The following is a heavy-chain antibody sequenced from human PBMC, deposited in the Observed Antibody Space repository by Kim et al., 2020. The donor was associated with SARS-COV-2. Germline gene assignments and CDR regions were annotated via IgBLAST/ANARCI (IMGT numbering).Heavy chain of an antibody. D-gene: IGHD6-13*01. CDR1: GYTLTSYG. Sequence: ASVKVSCKASGYTLTSYGISWVRQAPGQGLEWMGWISAYNGNTNYAQKLQGRVTMTTDTSTSTVYMELRSLRSDDTAVYYCARDADSSNWYSWSYYYYGMDVWGQGTTVTVSS. CDR3: ARDADSSNWYSWSYYYYGMDV. V-gene: IGHV1-18*01. CDR2: ISAYNGNT. J-gene: IGHJ6*02.